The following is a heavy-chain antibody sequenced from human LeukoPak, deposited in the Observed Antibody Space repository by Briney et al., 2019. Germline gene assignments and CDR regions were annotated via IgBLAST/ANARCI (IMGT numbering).Heavy chain of an antibody. CDR1: GGTFSSYA. Sequence: ASVKVSCKASGGTFSSYAISWVRQAPGQGLEWMGGIIPIFGTANYAQKFQGRVTITADESTSTAYMELSSLRSEDTAVYYCAAGPYYYDSSGYVFDCWGQGTLVTVSS. CDR2: IIPIFGTA. V-gene: IGHV1-69*13. D-gene: IGHD3-22*01. CDR3: AAGPYYYDSSGYVFDC. J-gene: IGHJ4*02.